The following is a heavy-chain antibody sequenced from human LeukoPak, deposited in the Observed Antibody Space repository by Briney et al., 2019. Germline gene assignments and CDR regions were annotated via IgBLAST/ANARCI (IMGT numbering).Heavy chain of an antibody. Sequence: SETLFLTCTVSGGSISNYYWSWIRQPAGKGLEWIGRIYSSGSINYNPSLKRDVTMSVDASKNQFSLKLSSVTAADTAVYYCARDRGSSRFFDPWGQGILVTVSS. J-gene: IGHJ5*02. D-gene: IGHD6-13*01. V-gene: IGHV4-4*07. CDR1: GGSISNYY. CDR3: ARDRGSSRFFDP. CDR2: IYSSGSI.